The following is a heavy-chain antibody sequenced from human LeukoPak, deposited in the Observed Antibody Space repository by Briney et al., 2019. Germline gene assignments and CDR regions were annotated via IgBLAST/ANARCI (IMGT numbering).Heavy chain of an antibody. J-gene: IGHJ4*02. D-gene: IGHD3-3*01. CDR1: GGSISSGSYY. Sequence: SETLSLTCTVSGGSISSGSYYWSWIRQPAGKGLEWIGRIYTSGSTNYNPSLKSRVTISVDTSKNQFSLKLSSVTAADTAVYYCARVGVLRALDYWGQGTLVTVSS. V-gene: IGHV4-61*02. CDR2: IYTSGST. CDR3: ARVGVLRALDY.